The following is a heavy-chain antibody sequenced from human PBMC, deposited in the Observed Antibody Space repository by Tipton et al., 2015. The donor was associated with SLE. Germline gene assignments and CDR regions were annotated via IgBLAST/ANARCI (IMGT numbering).Heavy chain of an antibody. Sequence: SLRLSCAASGFTFSSYSMNWVRQAPGKGLEWVSYISSSSSTIYYADSVKGRFTISRDNAKNSLYLQMNSLRAEDTAVYYCATTRRGVVLMVYPMDYFDYWGQGTLVTVSS. CDR3: ATTRRGVVLMVYPMDYFDY. CDR2: ISSSSSTI. J-gene: IGHJ4*02. V-gene: IGHV3-48*01. D-gene: IGHD2-8*01. CDR1: GFTFSSYS.